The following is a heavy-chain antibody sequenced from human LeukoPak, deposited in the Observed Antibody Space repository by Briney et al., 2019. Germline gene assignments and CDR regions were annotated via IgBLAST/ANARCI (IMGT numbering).Heavy chain of an antibody. Sequence: SETLSLTCTVSGGSISTGSYYWAWIRQPPGKGLEWIGNIYYSGGTYYNPSLKSRVTISLDTSKNQFSLKLSSVTAADTAVYYCARHIATRSNYLDYWGQGTLVTVSS. CDR3: ARHIATRSNYLDY. V-gene: IGHV4-39*07. D-gene: IGHD2-21*01. J-gene: IGHJ4*02. CDR2: IYYSGGT. CDR1: GGSISTGSYY.